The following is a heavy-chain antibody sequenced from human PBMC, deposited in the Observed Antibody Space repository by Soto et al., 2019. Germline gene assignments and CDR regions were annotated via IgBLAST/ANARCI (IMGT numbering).Heavy chain of an antibody. J-gene: IGHJ3*02. V-gene: IGHV1-18*01. CDR1: GYTFTSYG. Sequence: ASVKGSCKASGYTFTSYGISWVRQAPGQGLERMGWISAYNGNTNYAQKLQGRGTMTTDTSTSTAYMELRSLRSDATAVYYCARYYDTELGAFDIWGQGTMVTVSS. CDR2: ISAYNGNT. D-gene: IGHD3-22*01. CDR3: ARYYDTELGAFDI.